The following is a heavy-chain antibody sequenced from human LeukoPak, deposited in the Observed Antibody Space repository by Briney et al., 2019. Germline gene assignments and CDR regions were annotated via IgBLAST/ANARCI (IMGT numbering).Heavy chain of an antibody. CDR1: GFTFSSYV. CDR2: ISYDGSNK. V-gene: IGHV3-30*04. J-gene: IGHJ4*02. CDR3: AKDPMRRKDTAMGRTDY. Sequence: GRSLRLSCAASGFTFSSYVLHWVRKAPGKGLEWVADISYDGSNKYYADSVKGRFTISRDNSKNTLYLQMNSLRAEDTAVYYCAKDPMRRKDTAMGRTDYWGQGTLVTVSS. D-gene: IGHD5-18*01.